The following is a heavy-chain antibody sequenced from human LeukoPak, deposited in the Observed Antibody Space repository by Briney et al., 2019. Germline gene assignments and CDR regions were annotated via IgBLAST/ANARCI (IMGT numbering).Heavy chain of an antibody. CDR2: ISYDGSNK. Sequence: GGSLRLSCAASGFTFSSYAMHWVRQAPGKGLEWVAAISYDGSNKYYADSVKGRFTISRDNSKNTLYLQMNSLRAEDTAVYYCAKTPNPIVVVITGDYWGQGTLVTVSS. D-gene: IGHD3-22*01. V-gene: IGHV3-30-3*02. CDR1: GFTFSSYA. J-gene: IGHJ4*02. CDR3: AKTPNPIVVVITGDY.